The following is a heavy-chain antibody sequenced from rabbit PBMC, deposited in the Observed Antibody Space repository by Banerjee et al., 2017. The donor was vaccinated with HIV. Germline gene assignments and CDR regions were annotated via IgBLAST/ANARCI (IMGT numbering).Heavy chain of an antibody. CDR3: ARAAGYAGYGYGDWLDL. CDR1: GFSLSSYD. D-gene: IGHD6-1*01. V-gene: IGHV1S45*01. CDR2: IWTGSSGST. J-gene: IGHJ5*01. Sequence: QEQLEESGGDLVKPEGSLTLTCTASGFSLSSYDMCWVRQAPGKGLEWIGCIWTGSSGSTYYASWAKGRFTISKTSSTTVTLQMTSLTAADTATYFCARAAGYAGYGYGDWLDLWGQGTLVTVS.